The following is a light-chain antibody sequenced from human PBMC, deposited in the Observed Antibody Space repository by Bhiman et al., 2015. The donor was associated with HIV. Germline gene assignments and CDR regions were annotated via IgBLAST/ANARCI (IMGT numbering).Light chain of an antibody. CDR1: SSNIGAGYD. CDR3: QSYDSSLSGSV. Sequence: QSVLTQPPSVSGAPRQKVTISCTGSSSNIGAGYDVHWYRQLPGTAPKLLIYGNNNRPSEVPDRFSGSKSGTSASLAITGLQAEDEADYYCQSYDSSLSGSVFGGGTKLTVV. CDR2: GNN. V-gene: IGLV1-40*01. J-gene: IGLJ3*02.